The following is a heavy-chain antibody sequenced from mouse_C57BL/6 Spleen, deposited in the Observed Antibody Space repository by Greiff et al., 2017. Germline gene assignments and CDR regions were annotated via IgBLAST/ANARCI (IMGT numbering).Heavy chain of an antibody. Sequence: QVQLQQPGAELVRPGSSVKLSCKASGYTFPSYWMHWVKQRPIQGLEWIGNIDPSDSETHYNQKFKDKATLTVDKSSSTAYMQLSSLTSEDSAVYYCARWGYYGSSPYWYFDVWGTGTTVTVSS. J-gene: IGHJ1*03. V-gene: IGHV1-52*01. CDR2: IDPSDSET. CDR1: GYTFPSYW. D-gene: IGHD1-1*01. CDR3: ARWGYYGSSPYWYFDV.